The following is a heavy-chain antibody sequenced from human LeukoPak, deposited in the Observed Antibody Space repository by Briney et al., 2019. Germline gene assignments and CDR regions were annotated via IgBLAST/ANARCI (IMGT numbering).Heavy chain of an antibody. CDR1: GFTFSSYW. CDR2: FKQDVSEK. V-gene: IGHV3-7*03. Sequence: PGGSLRLSCAASGFTFSSYWMSWVRQAPGKGLEWVANFKQDVSEKYYVDSVKGRFTISRDNAKNSLYLQMNSLRAEDTALYYCAKDMLAVAGPGAFDYWGQGTLVTVSS. J-gene: IGHJ4*02. CDR3: AKDMLAVAGPGAFDY. D-gene: IGHD6-19*01.